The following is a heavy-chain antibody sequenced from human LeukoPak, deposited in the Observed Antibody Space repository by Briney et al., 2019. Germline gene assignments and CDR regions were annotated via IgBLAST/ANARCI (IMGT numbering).Heavy chain of an antibody. CDR3: AKYGPQDSGSSHFDY. D-gene: IGHD1-26*01. CDR2: ISYDGSNK. V-gene: IGHV3-30*18. CDR1: GFTFSSSG. J-gene: IGHJ4*02. Sequence: LTGGSLRLSCAASGFTFSSSGMHWVRQAPGKGLEWVAVISYDGSNKYYADSVKGRFTFSRDNSKNTLFLQMNSLRAEDTAIYYCAKYGPQDSGSSHFDYWGQGALVTVSS.